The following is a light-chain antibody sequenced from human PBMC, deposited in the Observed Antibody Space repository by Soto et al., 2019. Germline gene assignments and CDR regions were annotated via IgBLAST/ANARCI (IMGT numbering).Light chain of an antibody. CDR2: AAS. Sequence: DIKLTQSPSFLSASVGDRVTITCRASQGLSSDLAWYQQKPGKAPKLLLYAASTLQSGVPSRFSGSGSATESTLTISSLQPEDSATYYCQQLNSYPITFGQGTRLEIK. CDR1: QGLSSD. J-gene: IGKJ5*01. V-gene: IGKV1-9*01. CDR3: QQLNSYPIT.